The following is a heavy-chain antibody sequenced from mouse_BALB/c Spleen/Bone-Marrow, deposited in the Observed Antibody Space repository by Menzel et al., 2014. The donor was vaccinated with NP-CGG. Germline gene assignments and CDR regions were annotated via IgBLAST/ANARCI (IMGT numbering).Heavy chain of an antibody. CDR2: IVPSSGYT. V-gene: IGHV1-4*02. J-gene: IGHJ3*01. Sequence: VQLQQSGAELARPGASVKMSCKASGYTFTTYTIQWVKRRPGQGLEWIGYIVPSSGYTDCNQKFKDKTSLTADKSSNTAYIQLSSLTSADSAVYYCAREARTGAWFAYWGQGTLVTVSA. D-gene: IGHD4-1*01. CDR1: GYTFTTYT. CDR3: AREARTGAWFAY.